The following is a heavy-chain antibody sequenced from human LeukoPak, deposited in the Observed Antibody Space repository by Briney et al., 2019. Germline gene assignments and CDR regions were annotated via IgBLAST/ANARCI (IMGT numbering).Heavy chain of an antibody. D-gene: IGHD6-19*01. J-gene: IGHJ4*02. V-gene: IGHV5-51*01. CDR1: GYSFTSYW. CDR3: ASSSQYSSGWYPYFDY. Sequence: GEFLKISCKGSGYSFTSYWIGWVRQMPGKGLEWMGIIYPGDSDTRYSPSFQGQVTISADKSISTAYLQWSSLKASDTAMYYCASSSQYSSGWYPYFDYWGQGTLVTVSS. CDR2: IYPGDSDT.